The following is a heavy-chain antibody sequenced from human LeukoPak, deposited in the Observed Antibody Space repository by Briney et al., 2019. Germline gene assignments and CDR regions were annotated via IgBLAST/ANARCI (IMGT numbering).Heavy chain of an antibody. Sequence: SETLSLTCTVSGGSISSGSYYWSWIRQPAGKGLEWIGRIYTSGSTNYNPSLKSRVTISVDTSKNQFSLKLSSVTAADTAVYYCARAYDFWSGPGGYWGQGTLVTVSS. J-gene: IGHJ4*02. CDR2: IYTSGST. CDR3: ARAYDFWSGPGGY. V-gene: IGHV4-61*02. D-gene: IGHD3-3*01. CDR1: GGSISSGSYY.